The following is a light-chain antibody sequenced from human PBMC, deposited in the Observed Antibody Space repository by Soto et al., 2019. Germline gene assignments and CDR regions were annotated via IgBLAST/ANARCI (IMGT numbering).Light chain of an antibody. CDR3: QQYNDYSRT. Sequence: GAKVTITCRASQSISSWLAWYQQKPGRAPKLLMYDASSLERGVPSRFSGSESGTEFTLTISSLQPDDFATYYCQQYNDYSRTFGQGTKVDI. V-gene: IGKV1-5*01. J-gene: IGKJ1*01. CDR1: QSISSW. CDR2: DAS.